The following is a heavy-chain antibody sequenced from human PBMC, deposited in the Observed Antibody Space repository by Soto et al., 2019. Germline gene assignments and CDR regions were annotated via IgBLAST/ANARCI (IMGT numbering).Heavy chain of an antibody. D-gene: IGHD2-8*01. CDR2: IAVGSGYT. CDR3: AADATAWQQMVPSDY. J-gene: IGHJ4*02. V-gene: IGHV1-58*01. CDR1: GFTFTSSA. Sequence: SVKVSCNASGFTFTSSAFQWVRQARGQRLEWIGWIAVGSGYTNYAQRFQDRVTLTRDMSTATTYMELSRLTSEDTAIYYCAADATAWQQMVPSDYWGQGTLVTVSS.